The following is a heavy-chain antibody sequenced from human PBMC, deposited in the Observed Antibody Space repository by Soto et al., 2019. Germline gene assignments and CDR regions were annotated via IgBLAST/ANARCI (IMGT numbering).Heavy chain of an antibody. CDR1: GGTFSSYA. CDR3: ARRRRYHQWYYYGMDV. V-gene: IGHV1-69*13. J-gene: IGHJ6*02. CDR2: IIPIFGTA. D-gene: IGHD3-9*01. Sequence: ASVKVSCKASGGTFSSYAISWVRQAPGQGLEWMGGIIPIFGTANYAQKFQGRVTITADESTSTAYMELSSLRSEDTAVYYCARRRRYHQWYYYGMDVWGQGTTVTVSS.